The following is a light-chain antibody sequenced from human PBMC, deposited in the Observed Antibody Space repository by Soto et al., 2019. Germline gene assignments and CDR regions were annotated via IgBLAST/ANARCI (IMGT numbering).Light chain of an antibody. Sequence: EIVLTQSPGTLSLSPGERATLSCRASQSVSSSYLAWYQQKPGQAPRLLIYGASGRATGIPDRFSGSVSGTDFTLTISRLEPEDFAVYYCQQYGSSPPVTFGXGTRXXX. CDR3: QQYGSSPPVT. V-gene: IGKV3-20*01. CDR2: GAS. J-gene: IGKJ5*01. CDR1: QSVSSSY.